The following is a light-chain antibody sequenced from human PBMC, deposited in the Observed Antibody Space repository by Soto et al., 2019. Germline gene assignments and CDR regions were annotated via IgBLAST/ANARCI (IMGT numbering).Light chain of an antibody. CDR1: SSDVGGYNY. V-gene: IGLV2-11*01. Sequence: QSALTQPRSVSGSPGQSVTISCTGTSSDVGGYNYVSWYQQHPGKAPKLMIYDVSKRPSGVPDRFSGSKSGNTASLTISGFQAEDEADYYCCSYAGSYTDVFGTGTKLTVL. CDR2: DVS. CDR3: CSYAGSYTDV. J-gene: IGLJ1*01.